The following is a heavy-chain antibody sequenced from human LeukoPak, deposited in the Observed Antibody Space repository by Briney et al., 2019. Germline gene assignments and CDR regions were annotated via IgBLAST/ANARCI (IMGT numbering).Heavy chain of an antibody. CDR3: AKAIWSGYSRYFDY. Sequence: HPGGSLRLSCAASGFTFSSYAMSWVRQAPGKGLEWVSAISGSGGSTYYADSVKGRFTISRDNSKNTLYLQMNSLRAEDTAVYYCAKAIWSGYSRYFDYWGQGTLVTVSS. V-gene: IGHV3-23*01. J-gene: IGHJ4*02. D-gene: IGHD3-3*01. CDR1: GFTFSSYA. CDR2: ISGSGGST.